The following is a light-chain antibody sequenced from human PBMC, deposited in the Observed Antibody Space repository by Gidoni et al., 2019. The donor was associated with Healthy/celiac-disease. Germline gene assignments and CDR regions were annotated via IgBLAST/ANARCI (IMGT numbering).Light chain of an antibody. CDR2: AAS. CDR3: QQSYSTPYT. Sequence: DIQMTQSPSSLSASVGDRVTITCRASQSISSSLNWYQHRPGKAPNLLLYAASSLQSGVPSRFSGSGSGTDFTLIISGLQPEDFATYYCQQSYSTPYTFGRGTKLEIK. CDR1: QSISSS. J-gene: IGKJ2*01. V-gene: IGKV1-39*01.